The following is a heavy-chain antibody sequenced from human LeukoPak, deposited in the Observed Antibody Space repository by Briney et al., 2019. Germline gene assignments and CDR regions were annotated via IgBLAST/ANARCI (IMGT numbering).Heavy chain of an antibody. V-gene: IGHV3-33*06. D-gene: IGHD5-18*01. Sequence: PGGSLRLSCAASGFTFSSYGMHWVRQAPGKGLEWVAVIWYDGSNKYYADSVKSRFTISRDNSKNTLYLQMNSLRAEDTAVYYCAKDHTASVTSPDYWGQGTLVTVSS. CDR2: IWYDGSNK. J-gene: IGHJ4*02. CDR3: AKDHTASVTSPDY. CDR1: GFTFSSYG.